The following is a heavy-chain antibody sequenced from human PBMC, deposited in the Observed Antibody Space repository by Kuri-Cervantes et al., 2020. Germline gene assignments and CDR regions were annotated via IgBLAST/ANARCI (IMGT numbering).Heavy chain of an antibody. Sequence: GGSLRLSCAVSGFTYDDYGMSWVRQAPGKGLEWVSGINWNGGSTGYADSVKGRSTISRDNAKNSLYLQMNSLRVEDTALYYCARTYYYDGSCYYFGYWGQGTLVTVSS. CDR2: INWNGGST. J-gene: IGHJ4*02. CDR3: ARTYYYDGSCYYFGY. D-gene: IGHD3-22*01. V-gene: IGHV3-20*04. CDR1: GFTYDDYG.